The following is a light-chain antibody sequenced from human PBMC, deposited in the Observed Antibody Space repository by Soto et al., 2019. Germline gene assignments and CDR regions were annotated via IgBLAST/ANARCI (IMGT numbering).Light chain of an antibody. CDR2: GAS. CDR1: ESISRDY. J-gene: IGKJ2*01. V-gene: IGKV3-20*01. CDR3: QQYGGVPYT. Sequence: EIMLTQSPGTLSLSPGQGATLSCRSSESISRDYLAWYQQRLGQAPRLLIYGASSGATGIPDRFSGSGSGTDFTLTISRLEPEDFAIYYCQQYGGVPYTFGQGTKVDI.